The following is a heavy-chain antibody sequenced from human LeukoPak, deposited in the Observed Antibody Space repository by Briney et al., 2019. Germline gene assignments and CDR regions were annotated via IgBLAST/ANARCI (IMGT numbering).Heavy chain of an antibody. D-gene: IGHD3-10*01. V-gene: IGHV3-48*02. CDR3: ARVSGSYLVDY. CDR1: GFTFNSYE. Sequence: GGSLRLSCVASGFTFNSYEMNWLRQAPGKGLEWVSYISNISSSNVIPYADSVKGRFTISRDNAENSLYLQMNSLRDEDTAVYYCARVSGSYLVDYWGQGTLVTVSS. J-gene: IGHJ4*02. CDR2: ISNISSSNVI.